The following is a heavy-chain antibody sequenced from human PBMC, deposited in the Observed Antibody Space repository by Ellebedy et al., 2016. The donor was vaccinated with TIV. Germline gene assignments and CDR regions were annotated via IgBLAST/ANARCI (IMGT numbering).Heavy chain of an antibody. CDR1: GFSLTTSTMR. V-gene: IGHV2-70*04. J-gene: IGHJ4*02. CDR3: ARIDSSGYYFDY. CDR2: IDWDDDE. Sequence: SGPTLVKPTQTLTLTCTFSGFSLTTSTMRVSWIRQPPGKALEWLARIDWDDDEFYSTSLKTRLTISKDTSKNQVVLTMTNMDPVGTATYYCARIDSSGYYFDYWGQGTLVTVSS. D-gene: IGHD3-22*01.